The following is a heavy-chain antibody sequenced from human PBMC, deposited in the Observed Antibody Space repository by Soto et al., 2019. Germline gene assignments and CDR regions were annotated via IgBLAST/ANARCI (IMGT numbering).Heavy chain of an antibody. CDR1: GGSVSSGGDY. Sequence: PSETLSVTCTVSGGSVSSGGDYWSWIRQSPGKGLEWIGYISGSGSTGYNPSLKNRLTMSVDRSKNQFTLRLTSVTAADTAVYFCATESGSTYGYFDYWGQGTQVTVSS. J-gene: IGHJ4*02. CDR2: ISGSGST. D-gene: IGHD5-18*01. CDR3: ATESGSTYGYFDY. V-gene: IGHV4-30-4*01.